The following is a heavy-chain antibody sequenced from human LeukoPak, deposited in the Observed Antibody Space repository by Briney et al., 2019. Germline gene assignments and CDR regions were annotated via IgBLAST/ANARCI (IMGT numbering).Heavy chain of an antibody. CDR3: AHNPSPSATLTVPDWFDP. Sequence: SGPTPVKPTQTLTLTCTFSGFSLTTSGVGVGWIRQPPGKALEWLALIYWNGEKHYSPSLKTRLTISTDTSENQVVLTLTNVDPVDTATYYCAHNPSPSATLTVPDWFDPWGQGTLVTVSS. J-gene: IGHJ5*02. D-gene: IGHD4-11*01. CDR1: GFSLTTSGVG. CDR2: IYWNGEK. V-gene: IGHV2-5*01.